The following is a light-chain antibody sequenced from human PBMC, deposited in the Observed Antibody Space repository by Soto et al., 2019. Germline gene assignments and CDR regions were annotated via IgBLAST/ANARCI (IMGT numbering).Light chain of an antibody. CDR1: QSVSSN. Sequence: ERVLMPSPATLSVSPGGRATLSCRASQSVSSNLAWYQQKPGQAPRLLIYGASTRATGIPARFSGSGSGTEFTLTISSLQSEDFAVYYCQQYNNWPYTFGQGTKVDIK. V-gene: IGKV3-15*01. CDR2: GAS. CDR3: QQYNNWPYT. J-gene: IGKJ2*01.